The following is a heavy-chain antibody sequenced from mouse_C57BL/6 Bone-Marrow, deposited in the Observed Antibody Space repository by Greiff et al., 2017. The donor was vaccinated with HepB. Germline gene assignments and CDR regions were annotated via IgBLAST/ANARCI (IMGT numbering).Heavy chain of an antibody. Sequence: VQLQQPGAELVRPGTSVKLSCKASGYTFTSYWMHWVKQRPGQGLEWIGVIDPSDSYTNYNQKFKGKATLTVDTSSSTAYMPLSSLTSEDSAVYYCARQGPVAYWGQGTLVTVSA. CDR1: GYTFTSYW. CDR2: IDPSDSYT. J-gene: IGHJ3*01. V-gene: IGHV1-59*01. CDR3: ARQGPVAY.